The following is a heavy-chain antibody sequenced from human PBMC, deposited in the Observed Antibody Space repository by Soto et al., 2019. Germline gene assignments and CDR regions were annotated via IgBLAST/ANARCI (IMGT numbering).Heavy chain of an antibody. Sequence: SVKVSCKASGGTFSSYAISWVRQAPGQGLEWMGGIIPIFGTANYAQKFQGRVTITADESTSTAYMELSSLRSEDTAVYYCARDKVVAAAGTFDYWGQGTLVTVSS. CDR1: GGTFSSYA. V-gene: IGHV1-69*13. J-gene: IGHJ4*02. CDR3: ARDKVVAAAGTFDY. CDR2: IIPIFGTA. D-gene: IGHD6-13*01.